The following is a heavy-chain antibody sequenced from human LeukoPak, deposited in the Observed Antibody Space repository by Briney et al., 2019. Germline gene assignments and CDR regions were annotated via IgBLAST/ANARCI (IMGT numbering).Heavy chain of an antibody. CDR1: GFILSSYD. V-gene: IGHV3-30*04. Sequence: GRSLRLSCAASGFILSSYDMHWVRQPPSKGLEWLAVISRDGSIKYHADSVRGRFTISRDNSHNTLYLQMNSLRAEDTAVYYCARHFTTGSIDHWGQGNLVTVSS. CDR2: ISRDGSIK. D-gene: IGHD3-9*01. CDR3: ARHFTTGSIDH. J-gene: IGHJ4*02.